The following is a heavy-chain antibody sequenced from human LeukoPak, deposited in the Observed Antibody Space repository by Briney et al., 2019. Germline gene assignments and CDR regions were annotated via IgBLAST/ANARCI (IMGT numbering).Heavy chain of an antibody. D-gene: IGHD5-18*01. J-gene: IGHJ6*02. Sequence: GGSLILSCAASGFTFSTYWMSWVRPARGRGLEGVANIKQNGGEKLDVDSVKGRFTISRDNAKNSLYLQMNSLRAEDTALYYCAKVANSYGLYYYYYGMDVWGQGTTVTVSS. V-gene: IGHV3-7*03. CDR3: AKVANSYGLYYYYYGMDV. CDR2: IKQNGGEK. CDR1: GFTFSTYW.